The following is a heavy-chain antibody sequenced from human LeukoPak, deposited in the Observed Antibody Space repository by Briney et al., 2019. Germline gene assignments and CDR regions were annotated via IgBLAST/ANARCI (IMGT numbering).Heavy chain of an antibody. J-gene: IGHJ3*02. V-gene: IGHV3-23*01. CDR1: GFTFSSYG. D-gene: IGHD3-22*01. CDR3: AKDHGGLDYYDSSGYYWDAFDI. Sequence: GGSLRLSCTASGFTFSSYGMSWVRQAPGKGLKWVSAISAGGGITYYADSVKGRFTIARDNSKNTLYLQMNSLRAEDTAVYYCAKDHGGLDYYDSSGYYWDAFDIWGQGTMVTVSS. CDR2: ISAGGGIT.